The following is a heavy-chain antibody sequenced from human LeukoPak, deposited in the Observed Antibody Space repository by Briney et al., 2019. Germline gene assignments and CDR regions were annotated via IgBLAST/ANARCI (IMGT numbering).Heavy chain of an antibody. D-gene: IGHD6-13*01. CDR2: ISYDGSNK. V-gene: IGHV3-30*03. CDR1: GFTFNSFG. J-gene: IGHJ5*02. Sequence: GGSLRLSCAASGFTFNSFGMHWVRQAPGKGLEWVAVISYDGSNKYFADSVKGRFTISRDNSKNTLYLQMNSLRAEDTALYYCARARGITAAGLDKNWFDPWGQGTLVTVSS. CDR3: ARARGITAAGLDKNWFDP.